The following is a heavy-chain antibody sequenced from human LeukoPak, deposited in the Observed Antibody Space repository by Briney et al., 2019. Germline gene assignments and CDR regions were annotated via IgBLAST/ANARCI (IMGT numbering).Heavy chain of an antibody. V-gene: IGHV1-18*01. CDR1: GYTFTSYG. J-gene: IGHJ5*02. CDR3: ARDMKRSRARWENLGFDP. CDR2: ISAYNGNT. D-gene: IGHD1-26*01. Sequence: GASVTVSCKASGYTFTSYGISWVRQAPGQGLEWMGWISAYNGNTNYVQNLQGRVTMTTDTSTNTAYMELRSLRSDDTAVYFCARDMKRSRARWENLGFDPWGQGTLVTVPS.